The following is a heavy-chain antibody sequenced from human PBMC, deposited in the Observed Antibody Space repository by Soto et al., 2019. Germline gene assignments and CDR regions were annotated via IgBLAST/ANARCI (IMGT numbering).Heavy chain of an antibody. CDR3: ARGRQDFDK. CDR2: IYGSSDT. Sequence: EVQVVESGGGLVQPGGSLRLSCAVSGFTVRSNYMSWVRQAPGKGLEWVSLIYGSSDTYVADSVMGRLTVSRHDAENTVYLHMNGLRPDDTAMYYCARGRQDFDKGGQGTLVPVSS. V-gene: IGHV3-53*04. CDR1: GFTVRSNY. J-gene: IGHJ4*02.